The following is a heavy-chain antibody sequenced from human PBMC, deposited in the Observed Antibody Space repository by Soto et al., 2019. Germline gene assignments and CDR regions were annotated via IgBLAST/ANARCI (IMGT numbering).Heavy chain of an antibody. Sequence: GGSLRFSCAASGFTFSSYAMHWVRQAPGKGLEWVAIISYDGSNKYYADSVKGRFTISRDNSKNTLYLQMNSLRAEDTAVYYCARGGARLFAWLAYGMDVWGQGNTVTVSS. CDR1: GFTFSSYA. CDR2: ISYDGSNK. CDR3: ARGGARLFAWLAYGMDV. V-gene: IGHV3-30-3*01. D-gene: IGHD3-3*01. J-gene: IGHJ6*02.